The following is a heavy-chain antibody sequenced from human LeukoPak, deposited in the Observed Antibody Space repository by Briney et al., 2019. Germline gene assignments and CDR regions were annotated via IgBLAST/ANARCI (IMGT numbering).Heavy chain of an antibody. J-gene: IGHJ4*02. Sequence: SETLSLTCTVSGGSISSGGYYWGWIRQPPGKGLQWIGSISYSGNTYSNPSLASRVTMSVATSKNQFSLKLSSVTAADTAVYYCGRDRRATYYYDSSGYYSDFWGQGTLVTVSS. CDR3: GRDRRATYYYDSSGYYSDF. D-gene: IGHD3-22*01. V-gene: IGHV4-39*07. CDR1: GGSISSGGYY. CDR2: ISYSGNT.